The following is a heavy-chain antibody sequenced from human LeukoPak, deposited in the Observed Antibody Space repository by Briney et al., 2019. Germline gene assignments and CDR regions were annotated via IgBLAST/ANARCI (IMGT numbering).Heavy chain of an antibody. CDR1: GGSISSSSYY. Sequence: SETLSLTCTVSGGSISSSSYYWGWIRQPPGKGLEWIGSIYYNGSTYYNPSLKSRVTISVDTSKNQFSLKLSSVTAADTAVYYCARHRPFGIAAAGSGWFDPWGQGTLVTVSS. D-gene: IGHD6-13*01. CDR3: ARHRPFGIAAAGSGWFDP. CDR2: IYYNGST. J-gene: IGHJ5*02. V-gene: IGHV4-39*01.